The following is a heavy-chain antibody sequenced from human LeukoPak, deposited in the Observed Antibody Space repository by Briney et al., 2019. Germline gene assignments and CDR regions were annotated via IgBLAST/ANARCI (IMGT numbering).Heavy chain of an antibody. Sequence: GASVKVSCKASGGTFSSYAISWVRQAPGQGLERMGRIIPILGIANYAQKFQGRVTITADKSTSTAYMELSSLRSEDTAVYYCARGVPPGPITMIVVVQDAFDIWGQGTMVTVSS. J-gene: IGHJ3*02. D-gene: IGHD3-22*01. CDR3: ARGVPPGPITMIVVVQDAFDI. CDR1: GGTFSSYA. V-gene: IGHV1-69*04. CDR2: IIPILGIA.